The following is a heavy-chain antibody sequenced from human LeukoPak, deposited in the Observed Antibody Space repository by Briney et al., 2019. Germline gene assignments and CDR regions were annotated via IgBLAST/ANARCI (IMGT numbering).Heavy chain of an antibody. D-gene: IGHD6-6*01. V-gene: IGHV4-39*07. CDR2: IDYRGGT. CDR3: ARYSSSSGYFDS. J-gene: IGHJ4*02. Sequence: SETLSLTSTVSGDSISSSSYFWGWVRQPPGKGLEWIGTIDYRGGTYYNRSLKTRVTISVDKSKNQLSLKLSSVTAADTAVYYCARYSSSSGYFDSWGQGTLVTVSS. CDR1: GDSISSSSYF.